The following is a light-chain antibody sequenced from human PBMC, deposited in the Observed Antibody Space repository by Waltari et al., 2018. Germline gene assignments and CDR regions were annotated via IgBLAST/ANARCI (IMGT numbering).Light chain of an antibody. CDR3: SSYAGSHTEV. CDR1: SSNVGRYNY. Sequence: QSALTQPRSVSGSPGQSVTISCAGSSSNVGRYNYVSWYQLHPGKAPQLIIYDVSERPAGVPDGYSGSKSGDTPSLTISGLQDEDEADYYCSSYAGSHTEVFGTGTEITVL. CDR2: DVS. V-gene: IGLV2-11*01. J-gene: IGLJ1*01.